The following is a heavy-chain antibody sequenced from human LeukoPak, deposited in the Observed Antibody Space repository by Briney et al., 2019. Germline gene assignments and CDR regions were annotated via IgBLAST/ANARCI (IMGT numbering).Heavy chain of an antibody. D-gene: IGHD6-13*01. CDR1: GFTVSSNY. CDR3: ARTSSSWPRYAFDI. J-gene: IGHJ3*02. Sequence: PGGSLRLSCAASGFTVSSNYMTWVRQAPGKGLEWVSVIYSSGYTYYADSVKGRFTISRDNSKNTLYLQMNSLRAEDTAMYYCARTSSSWPRYAFDIWGQGTMVTVSS. V-gene: IGHV3-53*01. CDR2: IYSSGYT.